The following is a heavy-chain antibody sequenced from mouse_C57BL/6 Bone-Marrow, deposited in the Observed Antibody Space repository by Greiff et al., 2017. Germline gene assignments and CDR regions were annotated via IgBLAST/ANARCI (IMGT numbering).Heavy chain of an antibody. CDR3: ARDSRWLLLNDY. CDR2: ISDGGSYT. CDR1: GFTFSSYA. V-gene: IGHV5-4*01. D-gene: IGHD2-3*01. Sequence: DVHLVESGGGLVKPGGSLKLSCAASGFTFSSYAMSWVRQTPEKRLEWVATISDGGSYTYYPDNVKGRFTISRDNAKNNLYLQMSHLKSEDTAMYYCARDSRWLLLNDYWGQGTLVTVSA. J-gene: IGHJ3*01.